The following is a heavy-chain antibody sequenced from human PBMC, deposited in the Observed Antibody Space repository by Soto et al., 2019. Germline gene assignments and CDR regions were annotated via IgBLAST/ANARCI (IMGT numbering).Heavy chain of an antibody. Sequence: QVQLQESGPGLVKPSETLSLTCTVSGASLTIGNHYCSWIRQPPGKGLEWIGYISYSAITNYNPSLNSRVTISADMSKNQFSLKLSSVTAADTAVYYCARVRYFAPDPWGQGTLVTVSS. V-gene: IGHV4-61*01. CDR3: ARVRYFAPDP. J-gene: IGHJ5*02. D-gene: IGHD3-9*01. CDR1: GASLTIGNHY. CDR2: ISYSAIT.